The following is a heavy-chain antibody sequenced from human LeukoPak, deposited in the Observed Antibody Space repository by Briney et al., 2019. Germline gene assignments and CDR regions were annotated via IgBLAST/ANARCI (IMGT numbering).Heavy chain of an antibody. V-gene: IGHV3-49*03. CDR1: GFTFGDCA. J-gene: IGHJ6*03. CDR3: AREAVRSSSWYDSGPYYYYMDV. CDR2: IRSKAYGGTT. Sequence: GGSLRLSCTTSGFTFGDCAMSWLRQAPGKGLEWVGFIRSKAYGGTTEYAASVKGRFTISRDDSKSIAYLQMNSLRAEDTALYYCAREAVRSSSWYDSGPYYYYMDVWGKGTTVTVSS. D-gene: IGHD6-13*01.